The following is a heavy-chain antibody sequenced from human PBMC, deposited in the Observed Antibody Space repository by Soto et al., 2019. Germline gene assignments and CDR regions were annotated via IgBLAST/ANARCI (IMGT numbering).Heavy chain of an antibody. V-gene: IGHV3-23*01. CDR2: ISGSGGST. CDR1: GFTFSSYA. CDR3: AKDGTDYDFWSGYYRVYYYYYGMDI. Sequence: PGGSLRLSCAASGFTFSSYAMSWVRQAPGKGLEWVSAISGSGGSTYYADSVKGRFTISRDNSKNTLYLQMNSLRAEDTAVYYCAKDGTDYDFWSGYYRVYYYYYGMDIWGQGTTVTVSS. D-gene: IGHD3-3*01. J-gene: IGHJ6*02.